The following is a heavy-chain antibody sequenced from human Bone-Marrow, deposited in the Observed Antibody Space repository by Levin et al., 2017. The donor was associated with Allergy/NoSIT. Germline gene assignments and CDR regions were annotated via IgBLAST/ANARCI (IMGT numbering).Heavy chain of an antibody. CDR1: GFTVSSNY. J-gene: IGHJ4*02. CDR3: ARDSVTGDSALARVSDY. V-gene: IGHV3-66*01. CDR2: IYSGGST. D-gene: IGHD7-27*01. Sequence: GGSLRLSCAASGFTVSSNYMSWVRQAPGKGLEWVSVIYSGGSTYYADSVKGRFTISRDNSKNTLYLQMNSLRAEDTAVYYCARDSVTGDSALARVSDYWGQGTLVTVSS.